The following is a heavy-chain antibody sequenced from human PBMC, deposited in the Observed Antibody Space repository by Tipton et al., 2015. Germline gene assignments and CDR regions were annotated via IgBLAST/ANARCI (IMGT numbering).Heavy chain of an antibody. D-gene: IGHD5-18*01. CDR2: ISYNSGTI. CDR3: ARVDTSLITFDL. J-gene: IGHJ4*02. V-gene: IGHV3-9*01. Sequence: SLRLSCAASGFTFDHYSMNWVRQAPGKGLEWVAGISYNSGTIVHADSVKGRFTISRDNAKNSLHLQMKSLRVEDTAFYYCARVDTSLITFDLWGQGTLVTVSS. CDR1: GFTFDHYS.